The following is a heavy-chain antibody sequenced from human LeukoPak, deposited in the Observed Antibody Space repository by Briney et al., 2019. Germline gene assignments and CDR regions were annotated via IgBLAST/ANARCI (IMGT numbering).Heavy chain of an antibody. CDR3: ARVRGYAFDI. V-gene: IGHV4-34*01. Sequence: SETLSLTCAVYGGSFSGYYWSWIRQPPGKGLEWIGEINHSGSTNYNPSLKSRVTISVDTSKNQFSLKLSSVTAADTAVYYCARVRGYAFDIWGQGTMVTVSS. D-gene: IGHD3-10*01. CDR1: GGSFSGYY. J-gene: IGHJ3*02. CDR2: INHSGST.